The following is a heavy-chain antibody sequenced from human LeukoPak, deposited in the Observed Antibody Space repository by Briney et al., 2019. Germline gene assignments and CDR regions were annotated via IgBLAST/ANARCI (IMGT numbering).Heavy chain of an antibody. Sequence: SQTLSLTCTVSGDSISSGTYYWSWIRQPAGKGLEWIGRIRASGSTDYNPSLKSRLTISVDTSKNQFSLKLSSVTAADTAVYYCARGVGSSESNWFDPWGQGTLVTVPS. V-gene: IGHV4-61*02. CDR1: GDSISSGTYY. CDR3: ARGVGSSESNWFDP. D-gene: IGHD3-10*01. J-gene: IGHJ5*02. CDR2: IRASGST.